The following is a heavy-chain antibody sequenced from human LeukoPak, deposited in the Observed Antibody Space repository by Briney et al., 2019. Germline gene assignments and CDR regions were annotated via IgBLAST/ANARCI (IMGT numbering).Heavy chain of an antibody. J-gene: IGHJ4*02. CDR1: GHTLIELS. D-gene: IGHD5-24*01. V-gene: IGHV1-24*01. CDR2: FDPEKDEI. Sequence: GASVKVSCKISGHTLIELSMHWVRQVPGQGLEWVGGFDPEKDEIVYAQKFQGRVTITADKSTSTAYMELSSLRSEDTAVYYCARDRRDGYNIDYWGQGTLVTVSS. CDR3: ARDRRDGYNIDY.